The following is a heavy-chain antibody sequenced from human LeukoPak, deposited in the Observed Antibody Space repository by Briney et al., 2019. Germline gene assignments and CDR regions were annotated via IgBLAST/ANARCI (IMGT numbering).Heavy chain of an antibody. CDR1: GFTFSNYW. D-gene: IGHD5-12*01. J-gene: IGHJ4*02. V-gene: IGHV3-7*01. CDR2: INQDGSEE. CDR3: VRDGGASGYDLLDY. Sequence: GGSLRLSCAASGFTFSNYWMTWVRQAPGKGLEWVAHINQDGSEEHYMDSAKARFTISRDNAKNPLSLQMNSLRAEDTAVYYCVRDGGASGYDLLDYWGQGTLVTVSS.